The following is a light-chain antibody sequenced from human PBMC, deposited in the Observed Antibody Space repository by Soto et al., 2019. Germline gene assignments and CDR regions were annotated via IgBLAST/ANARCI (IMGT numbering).Light chain of an antibody. J-gene: IGLJ1*01. CDR1: SSDVGGYNY. V-gene: IGLV2-11*01. CDR2: DVK. CDR3: CSYAGDYTFV. Sequence: QSALTQPRSVSGSPGQSVTISCTGTSSDVGGYNYVSWYQQHPGRAPRVMIYDVKTRPSGVPDRFSGSKSGNTASLTISVIQAEDEAYYYPCSYAGDYTFVFGSGTKVTVL.